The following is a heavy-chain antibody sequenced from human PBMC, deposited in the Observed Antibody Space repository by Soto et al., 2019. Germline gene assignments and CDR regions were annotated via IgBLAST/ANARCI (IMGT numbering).Heavy chain of an antibody. Sequence: QVQLVQSGAEVKKPGASVKVCCKASGYTFTSYGISWVRHAPGQGLEWMGWISAYNGNTNYAQKLQGRVTMTTDTSTSTAYMELRSLSSDDTAVYYCARLMVRGVSLTSYYMDVWGKGTTVTVSS. D-gene: IGHD3-10*01. CDR3: ARLMVRGVSLTSYYMDV. V-gene: IGHV1-18*01. J-gene: IGHJ6*03. CDR1: GYTFTSYG. CDR2: ISAYNGNT.